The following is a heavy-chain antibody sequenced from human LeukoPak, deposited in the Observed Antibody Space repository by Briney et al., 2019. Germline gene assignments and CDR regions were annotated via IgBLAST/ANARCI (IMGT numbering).Heavy chain of an antibody. CDR2: IYHSGST. CDR1: GGSISSGGYS. J-gene: IGHJ4*02. CDR3: ARGQQLPRRSFDY. D-gene: IGHD6-13*01. Sequence: SETLSLTCAVSGGSISSGGYSWSWIRQPPGKGLEWIGYIYHSGSTYYNPSLKSRVTMSVDTSKNQFSLKLSSVTAADTAVYYCARGQQLPRRSFDYWGQGTLVTVSS. V-gene: IGHV4-30-4*07.